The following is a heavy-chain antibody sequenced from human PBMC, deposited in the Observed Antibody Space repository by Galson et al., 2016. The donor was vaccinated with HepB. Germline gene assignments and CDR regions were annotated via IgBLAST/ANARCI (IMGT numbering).Heavy chain of an antibody. Sequence: SLRLSCAASGFSFRSYWMSWVRQAPGKGLEWVANLKEDESVKKYVDSVKGRFIISRDNAKNSLYLQMNSLRAEDRAVYYCARDVNYGIFDRWGQGTLVTASS. D-gene: IGHD3-10*01. J-gene: IGHJ4*02. CDR2: LKEDESVK. V-gene: IGHV3-7*01. CDR3: ARDVNYGIFDR. CDR1: GFSFRSYW.